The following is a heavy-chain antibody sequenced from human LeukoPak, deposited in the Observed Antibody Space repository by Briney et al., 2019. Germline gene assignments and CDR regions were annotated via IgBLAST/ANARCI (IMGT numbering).Heavy chain of an antibody. CDR2: INAGNGNT. Sequence: ASVKVSCKASGYTFTSYAMHWVRQAPGQRLEWMGLINAGNGNTKYSQKFQGRVTITRDTSASTAYMELSSLRSEDTAVYYCARARNLTGYYYVWYYWGQGTLVTVSS. D-gene: IGHD3-9*01. V-gene: IGHV1-3*01. J-gene: IGHJ4*02. CDR1: GYTFTSYA. CDR3: ARARNLTGYYYVWYY.